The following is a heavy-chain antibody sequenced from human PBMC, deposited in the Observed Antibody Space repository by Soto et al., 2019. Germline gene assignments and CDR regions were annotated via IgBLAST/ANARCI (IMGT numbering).Heavy chain of an antibody. CDR1: GYSLPTHT. CDR2: INAANGHT. D-gene: IGHD1-7*01. J-gene: IGHJ4*02. CDR3: ARANGNYDGGPHDY. V-gene: IGHV1-3*01. Sequence: QVQLVQSGAEVKKPGASVRISCKASGYSLPTHTIHWVRQAPGHRLEWMGWINAANGHTKYSQNFQNRVTISSDTSASTVYMKLTGLTSDATAIYYCARANGNYDGGPHDYWGQGTLVTVSS.